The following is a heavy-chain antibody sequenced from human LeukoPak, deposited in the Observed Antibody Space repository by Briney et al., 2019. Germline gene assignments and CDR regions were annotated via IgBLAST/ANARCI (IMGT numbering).Heavy chain of an antibody. CDR3: AKDFVPYYYDSSGYLDY. J-gene: IGHJ4*02. V-gene: IGHV3-30*02. CDR2: IRYDGSNK. CDR1: GFTFSSYG. Sequence: GGSLRLSCAASGFTFSSYGMHWVRQAPGKGLEWVAFIRYDGSNKYYADSVKGRFTISRDNSKNTLYLQMNSLRAEDTAVYYCAKDFVPYYYDSSGYLDYWGQGTLVTVSS. D-gene: IGHD3-22*01.